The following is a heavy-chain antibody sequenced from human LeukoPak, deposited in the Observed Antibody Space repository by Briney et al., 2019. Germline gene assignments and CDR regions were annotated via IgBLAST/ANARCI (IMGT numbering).Heavy chain of an antibody. D-gene: IGHD3-22*01. J-gene: IGHJ4*02. CDR3: ARHLKTSYYYDSSGYPDY. Sequence: SETLSLTCTVSGGSISSSSYYWGWIRQPPGKGLEWIGSIYYSGSIYYNPSLKSRVTISVDTSKNQFSLKLSSVTAADTAVYYCARHLKTSYYYDSSGYPDYWGQGTLVTVSS. V-gene: IGHV4-39*01. CDR1: GGSISSSSYY. CDR2: IYYSGSI.